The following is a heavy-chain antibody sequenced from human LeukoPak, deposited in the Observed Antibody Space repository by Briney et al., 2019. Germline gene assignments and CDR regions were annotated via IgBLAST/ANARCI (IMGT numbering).Heavy chain of an antibody. D-gene: IGHD6-13*01. V-gene: IGHV3-53*01. CDR1: GFTVSSNY. Sequence: PGGSLRLSCAASGFTVSSNYMSWVRQAPGKGLEWVSVIYSGGSTYYADSVKGRFTISRDNSKNALYLQMNSLRAEDTAVYYCARGIAAASADYFDYWGQGTLVTVSS. CDR3: ARGIAAASADYFDY. CDR2: IYSGGST. J-gene: IGHJ4*02.